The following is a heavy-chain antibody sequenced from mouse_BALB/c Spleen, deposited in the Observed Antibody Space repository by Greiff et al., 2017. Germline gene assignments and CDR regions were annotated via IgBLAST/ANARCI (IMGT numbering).Heavy chain of an antibody. J-gene: IGHJ3*01. D-gene: IGHD1-1*01. V-gene: IGHV4-1*02. CDR3: ARRSYYYGSSWFAY. CDR2: INPDSSTI. CDR1: GFDFSSYW. Sequence: EVQGVESGGGLVQPGGSLKLSCAASGFDFSSYWMSWVRQAPGKGLEWIGEINPDSSTINYTPSLKDKFIISRDNAKNTLYLQLSKVRSEDTALYYCARRSYYYGSSWFAYWGQGTLVTVSA.